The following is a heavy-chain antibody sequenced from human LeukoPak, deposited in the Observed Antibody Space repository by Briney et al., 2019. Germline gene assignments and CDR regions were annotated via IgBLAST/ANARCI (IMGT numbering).Heavy chain of an antibody. Sequence: GSSVKVSCKASGGTFSSYAISWVRQAPGQGLEWMGGIIPIFGTANYAQKFQGSVTITTDESTSTAYMELSSLRSEDTAVYYCARVGLGGEQQPDYWGQGTLVTVSS. CDR3: ARVGLGGEQQPDY. CDR2: IIPIFGTA. V-gene: IGHV1-69*05. J-gene: IGHJ4*02. D-gene: IGHD6-13*01. CDR1: GGTFSSYA.